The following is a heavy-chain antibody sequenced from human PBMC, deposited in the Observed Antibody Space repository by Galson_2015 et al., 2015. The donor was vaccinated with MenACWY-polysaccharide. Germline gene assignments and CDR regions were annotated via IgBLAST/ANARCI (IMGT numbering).Heavy chain of an antibody. CDR2: ISYTESA. V-gene: IGHV4-59*08. Sequence: LRLSCAASGFNFSMYVMTWVRQAPGKGLEWIGYISYTESANYNPSLKSRVTMSVDTSKNQFSLKVRSVTAADTAVYYCASGPMTISGVPLPYFYYMDVWGKGTTVTVSS. CDR1: GFNFSMYV. J-gene: IGHJ6*03. CDR3: ASGPMTISGVPLPYFYYMDV. D-gene: IGHD3-3*01.